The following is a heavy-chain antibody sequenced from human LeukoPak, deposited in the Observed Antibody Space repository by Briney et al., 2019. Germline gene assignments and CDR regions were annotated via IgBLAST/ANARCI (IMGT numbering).Heavy chain of an antibody. CDR2: IYYSGST. J-gene: IGHJ3*02. CDR1: GGSISSYY. D-gene: IGHD3/OR15-3a*01. Sequence: SETLSLTCTVSGGSISSYYWSWIRQPPGKGLEWIGYIYYSGSTNYNPSLKSRVTISVDTSKNQFSLKLSSVTAADTAVYYCARVDGPVRAFDIWGQGTMVTVSS. CDR3: ARVDGPVRAFDI. V-gene: IGHV4-59*01.